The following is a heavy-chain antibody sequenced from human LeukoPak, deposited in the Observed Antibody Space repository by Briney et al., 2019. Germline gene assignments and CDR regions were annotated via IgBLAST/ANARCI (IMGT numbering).Heavy chain of an antibody. CDR1: GGSISTSSYY. V-gene: IGHV4-39*07. D-gene: IGHD1-26*01. Sequence: SETLSLTCTVSGGSISTSSYYWGWIRQPPGKGLECIGNIYYSGSTYYNPSLKSRVTISVDTTKNQFSLKLSSVTAADTAVYYCARGRYSGGDWGQGTLVTVSS. CDR3: ARGRYSGGD. J-gene: IGHJ4*02. CDR2: IYYSGST.